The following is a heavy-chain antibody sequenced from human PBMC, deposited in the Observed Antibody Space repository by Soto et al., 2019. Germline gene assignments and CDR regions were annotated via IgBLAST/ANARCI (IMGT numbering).Heavy chain of an antibody. V-gene: IGHV3-9*01. J-gene: IGHJ5*02. CDR1: GFTVDDYA. Sequence: EVQLGESGGGLVQPGRSLRLSCAASGFTVDDYAIHWVRQAPGKGLEWVSGISWNSGSIGYADSVKGRFTISRDNAKNYLYLQMNSLRAEDTAMYYCAKGAAAGTGWFDPWGQGTLVTVSS. CDR2: ISWNSGSI. D-gene: IGHD6-13*01. CDR3: AKGAAAGTGWFDP.